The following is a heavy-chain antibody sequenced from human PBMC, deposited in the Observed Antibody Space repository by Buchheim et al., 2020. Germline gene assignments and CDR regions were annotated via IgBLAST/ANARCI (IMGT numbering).Heavy chain of an antibody. CDR3: AKDRSVRVGTYCGGDCDLDS. CDR1: GFTFSSYA. V-gene: IGHV3-23*01. J-gene: IGHJ4*02. Sequence: EVQLLESGGGLVQPGGSLRLSCAASGFTFSSYAMSWVRQAPGKGLEWVSSISGGDDSSTYYADSVKGRFTISRDKSKSTLYLHMNRLRAEDTAVYYCAKDRSVRVGTYCGGDCDLDSWGQGTL. D-gene: IGHD2-21*02. CDR2: ISGGDDSST.